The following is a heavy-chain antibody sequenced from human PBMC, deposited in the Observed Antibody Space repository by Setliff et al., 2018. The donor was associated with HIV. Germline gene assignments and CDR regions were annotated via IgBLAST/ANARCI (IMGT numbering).Heavy chain of an antibody. CDR2: IKTKPNSYAT. V-gene: IGHV3-73*01. CDR3: ARAYNVYDYRFDSSGYDY. CDR1: GFTFSGSA. J-gene: IGHJ4*02. D-gene: IGHD3-22*01. Sequence: GGSLRLSCSASGFTFSGSALHWVRQASGKGLEWVGRIKTKPNSYATAHAESVKGRFSASTDNAKNSLFLQMNSLKAEDTAVYYCARAYNVYDYRFDSSGYDYWGQGTLVTVSS.